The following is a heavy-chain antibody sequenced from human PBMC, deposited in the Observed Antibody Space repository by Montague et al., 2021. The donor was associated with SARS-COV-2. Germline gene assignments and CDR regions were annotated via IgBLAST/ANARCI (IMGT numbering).Heavy chain of an antibody. CDR1: GGSGSGDSWC. J-gene: IGHJ3*02. D-gene: IGHD4-23*01. CDR2: LYYSGKN. CDR3: AFGGLDACDI. Sequence: SETLSLTCAVYGGSGSGDSWCWSGKHPPEGQALMWIVYLYYSGKNNYNPSVKSRVTISVDTTKNPFSLKLSSVTAADTAIYYGAFGGLDACDIWGQGTVVTVSS. V-gene: IGHV4-61*01.